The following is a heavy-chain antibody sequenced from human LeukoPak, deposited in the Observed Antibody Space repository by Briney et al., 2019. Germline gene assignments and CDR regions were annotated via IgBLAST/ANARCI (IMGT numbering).Heavy chain of an antibody. D-gene: IGHD4-17*01. CDR1: GFTFSDFW. CDR3: RPGHYGDYL. V-gene: IGHV3-7*01. Sequence: GGSLRLSCAASGFTFSDFWMNWVRQVPGKGLEWVANIKGDGSEKYYVDSVKGRFTISRDNAKNSLYLQMNSLRVEDTAIYYCRPGHYGDYLRGQGTLVTVSS. J-gene: IGHJ4*02. CDR2: IKGDGSEK.